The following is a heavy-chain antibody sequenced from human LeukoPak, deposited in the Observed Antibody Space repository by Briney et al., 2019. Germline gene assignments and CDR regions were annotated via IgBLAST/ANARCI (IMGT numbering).Heavy chain of an antibody. CDR1: GYNFSNHW. CDR2: IYPDDSDT. J-gene: IGHJ4*02. D-gene: IGHD2-21*02. V-gene: IGHV5-51*01. Sequence: GESLKISCKASGYNFSNHWIGWVRQMPGKGLEWMGIIYPDDSDTKYSSSFQGQVTMSVDKSISTAYLQWTSPKASDTALYCCARLVVVVTYVASVDDWGQGTLVTVSS. CDR3: ARLVVVVTYVASVDD.